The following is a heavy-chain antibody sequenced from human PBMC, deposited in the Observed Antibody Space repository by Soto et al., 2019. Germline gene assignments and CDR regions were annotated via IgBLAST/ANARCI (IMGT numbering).Heavy chain of an antibody. CDR2: IKSDGTNT. J-gene: IGHJ4*02. V-gene: IGHV3-74*01. CDR3: VRDGWAVAEN. CDR1: GFTFSGFW. D-gene: IGHD6-19*01. Sequence: EVQLVESGGGSVQPGGSLRLSCASSGFTFSGFWMHWVRQGPGMGLVWVSGIKSDGTNTAYADSVRGRFTISIDNAKDTLYLQMNSLRAEDTAVYYCVRDGWAVAENWGQGTLVTVSS.